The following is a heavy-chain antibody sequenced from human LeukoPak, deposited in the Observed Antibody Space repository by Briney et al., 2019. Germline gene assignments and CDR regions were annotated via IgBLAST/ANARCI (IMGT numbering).Heavy chain of an antibody. CDR2: RYPDGSAS. Sequence: GESLKISCKASGYTFNNYWIGWVRQVPGRGLEWMGMRYPDGSASTYHPSFEGRVTISADQSVTTAYLEWNSLKASDTALYYCVRQGLQSGTYPAYWGPGTLVTVSS. CDR1: GYTFNNYW. CDR3: VRQGLQSGTYPAY. J-gene: IGHJ4*02. V-gene: IGHV5-51*01. D-gene: IGHD1-26*01.